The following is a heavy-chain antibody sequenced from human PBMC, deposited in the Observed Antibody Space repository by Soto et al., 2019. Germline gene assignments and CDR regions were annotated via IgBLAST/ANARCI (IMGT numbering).Heavy chain of an antibody. CDR3: ERDPGFMSYY. D-gene: IGHD3-9*01. CDR1: GGTFSSYA. V-gene: IGHV1-18*01. Sequence: ASVKVSCKASGGTFSSYAISWVLQAPGQGLEWMGWISAYNGNTNYAQKLQGRVTMATDTSTSTAYMELRSLRSDDTAVYYCERDPGFMSYYCCQGTLDTVSS. CDR2: ISAYNGNT. J-gene: IGHJ4*02.